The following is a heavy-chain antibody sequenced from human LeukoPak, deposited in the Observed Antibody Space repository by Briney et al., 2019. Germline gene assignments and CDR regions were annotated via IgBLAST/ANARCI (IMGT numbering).Heavy chain of an antibody. CDR2: ISWNSGSI. D-gene: IGHD3-22*01. CDR3: AKGDLTYYYDSSGYSTHFDY. J-gene: IGHJ4*02. CDR1: GFTFDDYA. Sequence: PGRSLRLSCAASGFTFDDYAMHWVRQAPGKGLEWVSGISWNSGSIGYADSVKGRFTISRDNAKNSLYLQMNSLRAENTALYYCAKGDLTYYYDSSGYSTHFDYWGQGTLVTVSS. V-gene: IGHV3-9*01.